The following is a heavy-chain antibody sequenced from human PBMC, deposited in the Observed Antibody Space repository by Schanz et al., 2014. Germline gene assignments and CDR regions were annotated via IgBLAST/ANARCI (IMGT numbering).Heavy chain of an antibody. D-gene: IGHD1-1*01. V-gene: IGHV3-21*01. J-gene: IGHJ4*02. CDR2: ISGRSSHI. Sequence: DVQLLESGGGLVQPGGSLRLSCAASGFTFNSYAMTWVRQAPGKGLEWVSSISGRSSHIYYADSVKGRFSISRDNAKNSLYLQMNSLRAGDTAVYYCARGTDWNLHYWGQGALVTVSS. CDR1: GFTFNSYA. CDR3: ARGTDWNLHY.